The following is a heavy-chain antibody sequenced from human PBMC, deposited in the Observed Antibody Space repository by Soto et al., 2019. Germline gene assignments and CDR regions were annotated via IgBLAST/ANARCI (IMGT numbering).Heavy chain of an antibody. J-gene: IGHJ4*02. CDR1: GFSLSDYG. CDR3: ARGRWQKYCANPYCFTFDS. Sequence: GGSLRLSCTASGFSLSDYGMHWVRQAPGKGLEWVAFISFDGGDTYYADSLRGRFTVSRDNSKDTLYLQVNGLRDDDTAVFYCARGRWQKYCANPYCFTFDSCGQGTLVTVSS. V-gene: IGHV3-30*03. CDR2: ISFDGGDT. D-gene: IGHD2-21*01.